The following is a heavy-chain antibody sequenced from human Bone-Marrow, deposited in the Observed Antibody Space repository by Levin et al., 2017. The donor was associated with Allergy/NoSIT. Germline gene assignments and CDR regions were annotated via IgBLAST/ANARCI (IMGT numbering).Heavy chain of an antibody. J-gene: IGHJ3*02. CDR2: ISSSTQYS. CDR1: GFTFTDYY. D-gene: IGHD5-12*01. V-gene: IGHV3-11*03. CDR3: AVDADIVGSMEASSFDI. Sequence: GGSLRLSCVASGFTFTDYYMSWIRQAPGKGPEWLSFISSSTQYSNYADSVKGRFTISRDNAKNSVFLQMNDLSPEDTAIYYCAVDADIVGSMEASSFDIWGQGTMVTVSS.